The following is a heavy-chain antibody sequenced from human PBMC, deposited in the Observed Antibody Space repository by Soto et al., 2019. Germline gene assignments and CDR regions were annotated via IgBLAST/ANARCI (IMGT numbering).Heavy chain of an antibody. CDR2: IYYSGST. CDR1: GGSISSSSYY. CDR3: ATYSVVVTTDAFDI. J-gene: IGHJ3*02. D-gene: IGHD3-22*01. Sequence: QLQLQESGPGLVKPSETLSLTCTVSGGSISSSSYYWGWIRQPPGKGLEWIGSIYYSGSTYYNPSLKSRVTISVDTSKNQFSLKLSSVTAADTAVYYCATYSVVVTTDAFDIWGQGTMVTVSS. V-gene: IGHV4-39*01.